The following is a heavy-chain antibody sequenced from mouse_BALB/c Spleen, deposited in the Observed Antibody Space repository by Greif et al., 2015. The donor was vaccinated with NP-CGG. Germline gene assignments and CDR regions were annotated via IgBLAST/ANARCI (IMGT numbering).Heavy chain of an antibody. D-gene: IGHD1-2*01. V-gene: IGHV14-3*02. CDR1: GFNIKDTY. Sequence: DVQLQESGAELVKPGASVKLSCTASGFNIKDTYMHWVKQRPEQGLEWIGRIDPANGNTKYDPKFQGKATITADTSSNTAYLQLSSLTSEDTAVYYCARNYGYRDFDYWGQGTTLTVSS. CDR3: ARNYGYRDFDY. J-gene: IGHJ2*01. CDR2: IDPANGNT.